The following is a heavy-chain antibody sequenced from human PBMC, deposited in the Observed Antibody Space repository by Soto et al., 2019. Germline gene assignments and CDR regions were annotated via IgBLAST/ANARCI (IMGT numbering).Heavy chain of an antibody. J-gene: IGHJ4*02. CDR2: ISSNGGST. D-gene: IGHD3-10*01. CDR1: GFTFSRYA. Sequence: EVQLVESGGGLVQPGGSLRLSCAASGFTFSRYAMYWVRQAPGKGLEDGSAISSNGGSTYYANSVKGRFTISRDNSKNTLYLQMGSLRAEDMAVYYCARSGDNGYYFDYWGQGTLVTVSS. CDR3: ARSGDNGYYFDY. V-gene: IGHV3-64*01.